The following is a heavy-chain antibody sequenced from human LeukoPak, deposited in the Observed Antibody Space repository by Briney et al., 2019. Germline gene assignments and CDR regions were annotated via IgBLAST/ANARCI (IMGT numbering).Heavy chain of an antibody. CDR2: IYTSGST. D-gene: IGHD3-22*01. CDR1: GGSISSYY. CDR3: AREANYYDSSGYYYNWFDP. V-gene: IGHV4-4*07. Sequence: SETLSLTCTVSGGSISSYYWSWIRQPAGKGLEWIGRIYTSGSTNYNPSLKSRVTISVDTSKNQFSLKLSSVTAADTAVYYCAREANYYDSSGYYYNWFDPWGQGTLVTVSS. J-gene: IGHJ5*02.